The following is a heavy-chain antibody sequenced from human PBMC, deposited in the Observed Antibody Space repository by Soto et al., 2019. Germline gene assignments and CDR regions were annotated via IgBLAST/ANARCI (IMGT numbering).Heavy chain of an antibody. CDR2: IIPIFGTA. J-gene: IGHJ4*02. CDR1: GGTFSSYA. CDR3: VRDRGYYDSSGPFDY. D-gene: IGHD3-22*01. Sequence: QVQLVQSGAEVKKPGSSVKVSCKASGGTFSSYAISWVRQAPGQGLEWMGGIIPIFGTANYAQKFQGRVTITADASMXTAYMELSSLRSEDTAVYYCVRDRGYYDSSGPFDYWGQGTLVTVSS. V-gene: IGHV1-69*12.